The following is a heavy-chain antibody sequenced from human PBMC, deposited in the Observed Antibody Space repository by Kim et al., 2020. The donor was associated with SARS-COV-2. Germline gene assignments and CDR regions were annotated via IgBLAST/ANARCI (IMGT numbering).Heavy chain of an antibody. CDR1: GFTFSSYG. V-gene: IGHV3-33*01. CDR2: IWYDGSNK. D-gene: IGHD3-3*01. CDR3: ARVGGGTYYDFWSGYYFDY. J-gene: IGHJ4*02. Sequence: GGSLRLSCAASGFTFSSYGMHWVRQAPGKGLEWVAVIWYDGSNKYYADSVKGRFTISRDNSKNTLYLQMNSLRAEDTAVYYCARVGGGTYYDFWSGYYFDYWGQGTLVTVSS.